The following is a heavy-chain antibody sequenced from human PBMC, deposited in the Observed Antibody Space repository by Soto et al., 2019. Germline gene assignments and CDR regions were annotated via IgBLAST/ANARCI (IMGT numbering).Heavy chain of an antibody. CDR2: INPNSGGT. Sequence: ASVKVSCKASGGTFSSYAISWVRQAPGQGLEWMGWINPNSGGTNYAQKFQGRVTMTRDTSISTAYMELSRLRSDDTAVYYCAREDIVVVVAAITYWGQGTLVTVSS. J-gene: IGHJ4*02. CDR1: GGTFSSYA. V-gene: IGHV1-2*02. D-gene: IGHD2-15*01. CDR3: AREDIVVVVAAITY.